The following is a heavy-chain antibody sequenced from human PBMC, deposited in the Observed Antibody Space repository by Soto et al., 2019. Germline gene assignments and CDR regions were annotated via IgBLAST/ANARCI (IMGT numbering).Heavy chain of an antibody. CDR3: AGAEARDGYNWKVLDM. V-gene: IGHV1-69*13. J-gene: IGHJ3*02. D-gene: IGHD1-1*01. CDR1: GGSFSGYA. CDR2: ILPIFATA. Sequence: SVKVSCKASGGSFSGYAIRWVRQAPGQGLEWMGGILPIFATAHYAQKFQGRVTIIADDSTGTAYMELTGLRSEDTAVYYCAGAEARDGYNWKVLDMWGQGTLVTVSS.